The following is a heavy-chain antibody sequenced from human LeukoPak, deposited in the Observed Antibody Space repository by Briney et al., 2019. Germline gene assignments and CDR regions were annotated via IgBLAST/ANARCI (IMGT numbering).Heavy chain of an antibody. CDR2: INHSGST. Sequence: SETLSLTCAVYGGSFSGYYWSWIRQPPGKGLEWIGEINHSGSTNYNPSLKSRVTISVDTSKNQFSLKLSSVTAADTAVYYCARGKGSGYYFDYWGQGTLVTVSS. D-gene: IGHD3-22*01. CDR3: ARGKGSGYYFDY. J-gene: IGHJ4*02. CDR1: GGSFSGYY. V-gene: IGHV4-34*01.